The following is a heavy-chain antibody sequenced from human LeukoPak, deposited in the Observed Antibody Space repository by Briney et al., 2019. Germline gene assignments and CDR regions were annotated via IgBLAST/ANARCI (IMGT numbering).Heavy chain of an antibody. CDR1: GGSFSGYY. CDR3: ARGLVDSIVGATPAPLS. CDR2: INHSGST. D-gene: IGHD1-26*01. J-gene: IGHJ4*02. Sequence: SETLSLTCAVYGGSFSGYYWSWIRQPPGKGLEWIGEINHSGSTNYNPSLKSRVTISVDTSKNQFSLKLSSVTAADTAVYYCARGLVDSIVGATPAPLSWGQGTLVTVSS. V-gene: IGHV4-34*01.